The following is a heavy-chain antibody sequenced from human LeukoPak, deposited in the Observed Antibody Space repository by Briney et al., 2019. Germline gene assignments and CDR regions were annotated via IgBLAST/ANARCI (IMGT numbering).Heavy chain of an antibody. Sequence: GSLRLSCAASGFTFSTYGITWVRQAPGKGLEWVSGVSGSSGNTYYVDSVKGRFTISRDNSKNTVYLQMNSLRAEDSALYYCTKWNGYADYWGQGILVTVSS. CDR2: VSGSSGNT. CDR1: GFTFSTYG. J-gene: IGHJ4*02. D-gene: IGHD5-12*01. CDR3: TKWNGYADY. V-gene: IGHV3-23*01.